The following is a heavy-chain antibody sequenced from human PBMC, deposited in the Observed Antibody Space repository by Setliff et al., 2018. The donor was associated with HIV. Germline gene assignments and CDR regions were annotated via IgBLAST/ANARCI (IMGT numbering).Heavy chain of an antibody. D-gene: IGHD7-27*01. Sequence: ASVKVSCKASGYNFAIYGISWVRQAPGQGLEWMGWISASGDAKPAQKFQGRVTLTTDTSSSTAYMELRSLTSDDTAVYYCARQFSNSFDYWGQGALVTVSS. CDR3: ARQFSNSFDY. CDR2: ISASGDA. V-gene: IGHV1-18*01. J-gene: IGHJ4*02. CDR1: GYNFAIYG.